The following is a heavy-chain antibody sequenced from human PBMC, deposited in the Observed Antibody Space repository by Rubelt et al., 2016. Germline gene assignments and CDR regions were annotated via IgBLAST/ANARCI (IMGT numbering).Heavy chain of an antibody. CDR3: ARDKESALDY. CDR2: IYYSGST. V-gene: IGHV4-39*07. D-gene: IGHD3-10*01. Sequence: GSGPGLVKPSETLSLTCTVSGGSISSSSYYWGWIRQPPGKGLEWTGSIYYSGSTYYNPSLKSRVTISVDTSKNQFSLKLSSVTAADTAVYYCARDKESALDYWGQGTLVTVSS. CDR1: GGSISSSSYY. J-gene: IGHJ4*02.